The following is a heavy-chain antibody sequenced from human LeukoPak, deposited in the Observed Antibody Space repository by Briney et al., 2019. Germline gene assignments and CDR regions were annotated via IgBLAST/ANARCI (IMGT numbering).Heavy chain of an antibody. CDR1: GFTFSSYS. J-gene: IGHJ6*02. CDR2: ISSSSSYI. Sequence: GGSLRLSCAASGFTFSSYSMNWVRQAPGKGLEWVSSISSSSSYIYYADSVKGRFTISRDNAKNSLYLQMNSLRAEDTAVYYCAREAGRENYYGMDVWGQGTTVTVSS. CDR3: AREAGRENYYGMDV. V-gene: IGHV3-21*01.